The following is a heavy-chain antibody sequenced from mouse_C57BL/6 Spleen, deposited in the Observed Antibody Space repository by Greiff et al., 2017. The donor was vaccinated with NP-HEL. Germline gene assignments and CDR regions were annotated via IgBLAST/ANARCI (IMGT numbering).Heavy chain of an antibody. CDR1: GFTFSSYG. D-gene: IGHD3-2*02. CDR3: ARHEKTAQAPWFAY. CDR2: ISSGGSYT. J-gene: IGHJ3*01. V-gene: IGHV5-6*01. Sequence: EVQLVESGGDLVKPGGSLKLSCAASGFTFSSYGMSWVRQTPDKRLEWVATISSGGSYTYYPDSVKGRFTISRDNAKNTLYLQMSSLKSEDTAMYYCARHEKTAQAPWFAYWGQGTLVTVSA.